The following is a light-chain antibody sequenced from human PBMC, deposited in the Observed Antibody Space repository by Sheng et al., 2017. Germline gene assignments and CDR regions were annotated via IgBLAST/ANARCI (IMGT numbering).Light chain of an antibody. Sequence: IVLTQSPATLSLSPGERATLSCGASQSVGSGYLAWYQQRPGLAPRLLVYDASTRASGIPDRFSGSGSGTDFTLTISRLEPEDFAVYYCHYYGSSPRTFGQGTRVEIK. CDR2: DAS. CDR1: QSVGSGY. J-gene: IGKJ1*01. CDR3: HYYGSSPRT. V-gene: IGKV3D-20*01.